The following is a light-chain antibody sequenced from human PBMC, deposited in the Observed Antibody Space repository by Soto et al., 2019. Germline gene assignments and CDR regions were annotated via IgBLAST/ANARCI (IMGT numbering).Light chain of an antibody. J-gene: IGKJ1*01. V-gene: IGKV1-27*01. CDR1: QGINNF. Sequence: DIQMTQSPSSLSASVGDRVTITCRASQGINNFLAWYQQRPGTVPKLLIYSASSLQSGVPSRFSGRGSGTDFTLIINNLQPEDVATYYCLRYNLPRRTFGPGTKVDIK. CDR3: LRYNLPRRT. CDR2: SAS.